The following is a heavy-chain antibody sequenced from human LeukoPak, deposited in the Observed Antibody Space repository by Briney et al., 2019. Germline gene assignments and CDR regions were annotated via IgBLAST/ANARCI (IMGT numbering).Heavy chain of an antibody. V-gene: IGHV4-4*07. J-gene: IGHJ3*01. CDR1: GGSISSYY. Sequence: SETLSLTCTVSGGSISSYYWSWIRQPAGKGLEWIGRIYTSGSTNYNPSLKSRVTMSVDTSKNQFSLKLSSVTAADTAVYYCARITIFGVVTDDAFDVWGQGTMVTVSS. D-gene: IGHD3-3*01. CDR2: IYTSGST. CDR3: ARITIFGVVTDDAFDV.